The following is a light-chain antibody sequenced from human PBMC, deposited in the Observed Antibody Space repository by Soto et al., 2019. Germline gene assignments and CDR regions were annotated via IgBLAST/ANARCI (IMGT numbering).Light chain of an antibody. CDR3: QHYNSYGT. CDR2: AAS. J-gene: IGKJ1*01. CDR1: QDIAIY. V-gene: IGKV1-9*01. Sequence: IQLTQSPSSLSASVGDRVTITCRASQDIAIYLAWYQQKPGEAPKLLIYAASTLYGGVPSRFSGSGSGTDFALTITSLQAEDFATYYCQHYNSYGTFGQGTKVDIK.